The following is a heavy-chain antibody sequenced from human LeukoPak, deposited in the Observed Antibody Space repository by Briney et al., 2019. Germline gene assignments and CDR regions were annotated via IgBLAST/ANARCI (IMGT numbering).Heavy chain of an antibody. CDR2: IYSGGST. D-gene: IGHD4-11*01. CDR1: GFTVSSNY. V-gene: IGHV3-53*01. Sequence: GGSLRLSCAASGFTVSSNYMSWVRQAPGKGLEWVSVIYSGGSTYYADSVKGRFTISRDNSKNTLYLQMNSLRAEDTAVYYCARVNTGRATVSYYYYYYMDVWGEGTTVTVSS. CDR3: ARVNTGRATVSYYYYYYMDV. J-gene: IGHJ6*03.